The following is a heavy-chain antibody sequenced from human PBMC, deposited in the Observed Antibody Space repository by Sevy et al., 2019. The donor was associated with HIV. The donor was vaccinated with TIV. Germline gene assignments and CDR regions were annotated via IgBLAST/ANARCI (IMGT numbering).Heavy chain of an antibody. J-gene: IGHJ4*02. D-gene: IGHD6-13*01. CDR1: GFTFSSSA. CDR3: AKSFELVYFDS. Sequence: QLGGSLRLSCAASGFTFSSSAMSWVRQAPGKGLEWVSGISGSGGSTYYADSVKGRFTISRDNSKNTLFLQMNSLRAQETAIYYCAKSFELVYFDSWGQGTLVTVSS. V-gene: IGHV3-23*01. CDR2: ISGSGGST.